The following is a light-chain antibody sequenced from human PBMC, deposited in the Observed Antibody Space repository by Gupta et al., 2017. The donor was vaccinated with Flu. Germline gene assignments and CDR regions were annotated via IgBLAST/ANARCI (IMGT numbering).Light chain of an antibody. CDR2: WAS. CDR1: QSVLYSSNNKNY. J-gene: IGKJ1*01. Sequence: DIVMTQSPDSLTVSLGERATINCKSSQSVLYSSNNKNYLAWYQQKLGQPPKLLIYWASTRESGVPDRFSGSGSGTDFTLTISSLQAEDVAVYYCQQDYSSPQTFGQGTKVEIK. CDR3: QQDYSSPQT. V-gene: IGKV4-1*01.